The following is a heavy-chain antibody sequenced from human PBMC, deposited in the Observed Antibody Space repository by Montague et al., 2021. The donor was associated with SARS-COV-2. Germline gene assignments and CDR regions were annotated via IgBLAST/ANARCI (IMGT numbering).Heavy chain of an antibody. J-gene: IGHJ4*02. CDR1: GGSVSSGSYY. D-gene: IGHD3-22*01. Sequence: SETLSLTCTVSGGSVSSGSYYWSWIRQPPGKGLEWIGYIYYSGSTNYNPSLKSRVTISVDTSKNQFSLKLSSVTAADTAVYYCARERLGYYDTSSYYIFDYGGQGTRVTVSS. V-gene: IGHV4-61*01. CDR2: IYYSGST. CDR3: ARERLGYYDTSSYYIFDY.